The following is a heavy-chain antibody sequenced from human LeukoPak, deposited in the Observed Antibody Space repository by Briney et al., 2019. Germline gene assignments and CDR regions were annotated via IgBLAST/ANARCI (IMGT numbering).Heavy chain of an antibody. Sequence: SETLSLTCAVYGESFSGYYWSWIRQPPGKGLEWIGEINHSGSTNYNPSLKSRVTISVDTSKNQFSLKLSSVTAADTAVYYCARDAIGSGSTDYWGQGTLVTVSS. CDR3: ARDAIGSGSTDY. J-gene: IGHJ4*02. D-gene: IGHD3-10*01. V-gene: IGHV4-34*01. CDR1: GESFSGYY. CDR2: INHSGST.